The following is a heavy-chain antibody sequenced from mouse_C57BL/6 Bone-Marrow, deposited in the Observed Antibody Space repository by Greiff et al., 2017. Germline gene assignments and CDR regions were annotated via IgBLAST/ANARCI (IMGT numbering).Heavy chain of an antibody. Sequence: QVHVKQSGAELVRPGASVTLSCKASGYTFTDYEMHWVKQTPVHGLEWIGAIDPETGGTAYNQKFKGKAILTADKSSSTAYMELRSLTSEDSAVYYCTNSVLITTVVEGTLYFDYWGQGTTLTVSS. CDR1: GYTFTDYE. V-gene: IGHV1-15*01. D-gene: IGHD1-1*01. CDR2: IDPETGGT. CDR3: TNSVLITTVVEGTLYFDY. J-gene: IGHJ2*01.